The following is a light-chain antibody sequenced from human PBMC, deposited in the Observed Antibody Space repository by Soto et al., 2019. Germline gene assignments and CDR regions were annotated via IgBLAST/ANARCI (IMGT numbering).Light chain of an antibody. CDR1: QSDLFGSSNKNS. Sequence: VVMVKSPAFVGVCIGKRQTIDCKSSQSDLFGSSNKNSLAWYQQKPGQPPKLLIYWASTRESGVPDRFRGSGSGTDFTLTITCLQAEDAAVYYCQEYSDIPPPFAQGTKVDIK. V-gene: IGKV4-1*01. CDR3: QEYSDIPPP. J-gene: IGKJ1*01. CDR2: WAS.